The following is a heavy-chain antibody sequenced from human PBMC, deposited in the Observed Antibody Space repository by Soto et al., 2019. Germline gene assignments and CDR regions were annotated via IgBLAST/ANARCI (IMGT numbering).Heavy chain of an antibody. J-gene: IGHJ3*02. CDR2: ISSSSSYI. V-gene: IGHV3-21*01. CDR3: AREWVVVAAEGAFDI. D-gene: IGHD2-15*01. Sequence: GGSLRLSCAASGFTFSSYSMNWVRQAPGKGLEWVSSISSSSSYIYYADSVKGRFTISRDNAKNSLYLQMNSLRAEDTAVDYCAREWVVVAAEGAFDIWGQGTMVTVSS. CDR1: GFTFSSYS.